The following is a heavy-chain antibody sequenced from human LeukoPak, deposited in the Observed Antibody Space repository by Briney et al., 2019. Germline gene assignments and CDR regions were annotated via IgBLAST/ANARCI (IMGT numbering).Heavy chain of an antibody. CDR1: GFTFSSYA. CDR3: ARVAGHSSSTSCENDY. Sequence: GGSLRLSCAASGFTFSSYAMHWVRQSPGKGLEYVSAISSNGGSTYYANSVRGRFTISRDNSKNTLYLQMGSLRAEDMAVYYCARVAGHSSSTSCENDYWGQGTLVTVSS. J-gene: IGHJ4*02. CDR2: ISSNGGST. V-gene: IGHV3-64*01. D-gene: IGHD2-2*01.